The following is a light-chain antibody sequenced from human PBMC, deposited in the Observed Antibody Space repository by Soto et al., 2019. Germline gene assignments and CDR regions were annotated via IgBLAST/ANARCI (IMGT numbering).Light chain of an antibody. CDR1: QSVSSY. J-gene: IGKJ4*01. Sequence: EIVLTQSPATLSLSPGERATLSCRASQSVSSYLAWYQQKPGQAPRLLIYDASNRAAGIPARFSGSGSGTDLTLTISRLEPEDFAVYYCQQRTIWPLTFGGGTKVEIK. CDR3: QQRTIWPLT. V-gene: IGKV3-11*01. CDR2: DAS.